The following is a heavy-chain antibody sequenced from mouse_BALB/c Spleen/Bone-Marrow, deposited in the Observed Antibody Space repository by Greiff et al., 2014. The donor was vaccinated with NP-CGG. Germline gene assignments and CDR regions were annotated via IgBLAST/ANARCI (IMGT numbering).Heavy chain of an antibody. Sequence: VQLKESGTVLARPGASVKMSCKASGYTFSSHWVHWGKQRPGRGLERIGAIYPGNSDTSYNQKFKGKAKLTAVTSTSTAYMELSSLTNEDSAVYYCTRVITTGSAWFAYWGQGTLVTVSA. J-gene: IGHJ3*01. CDR2: IYPGNSDT. D-gene: IGHD2-4*01. V-gene: IGHV1-5*01. CDR3: TRVITTGSAWFAY. CDR1: GYTFSSHW.